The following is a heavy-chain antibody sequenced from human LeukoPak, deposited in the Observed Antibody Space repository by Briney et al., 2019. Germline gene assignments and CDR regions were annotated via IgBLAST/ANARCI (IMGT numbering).Heavy chain of an antibody. CDR1: GYSFTNYW. Sequence: EESLKISCKDSGYSFTNYWIGWVHQMPGKGLEWMGIIHSADSNTKYSPSFQGQVTISADKSISTAYLQWSGLKASDTAMYYCAGARHGDYRWDYWGQGTLVTVSS. CDR2: IHSADSNT. D-gene: IGHD4-17*01. CDR3: AGARHGDYRWDY. V-gene: IGHV5-51*07. J-gene: IGHJ4*02.